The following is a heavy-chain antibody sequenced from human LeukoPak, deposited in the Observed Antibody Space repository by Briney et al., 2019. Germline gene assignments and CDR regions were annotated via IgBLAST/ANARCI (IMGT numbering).Heavy chain of an antibody. Sequence: GGSLRLSCAASGFIFSDYYMSWIRQTPGKGLEWVSYMSSTSSTKYYADSVKGRFTISRDNAKNSLFLQMNSLRAEDTAVYYCAKRRGLELLYYYYMDVWGKGTTVTVSS. V-gene: IGHV3-11*01. CDR2: MSSTSSTK. CDR3: AKRRGLELLYYYYMDV. CDR1: GFIFSDYY. J-gene: IGHJ6*03. D-gene: IGHD1-7*01.